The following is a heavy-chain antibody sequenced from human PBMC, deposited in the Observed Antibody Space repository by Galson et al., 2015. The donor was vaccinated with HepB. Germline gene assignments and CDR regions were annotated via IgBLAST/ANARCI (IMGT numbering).Heavy chain of an antibody. J-gene: IGHJ4*02. D-gene: IGHD3-3*01. V-gene: IGHV3-30*18. CDR2: ISYDGTNK. Sequence: SLRLSCAASGFTFSSYGMHWVRQAPGKGLEWVAVISYDGTNKYYADSVKGRFTISRDNSKNTLYLQMNSLRAEDTAVYYCAKDSVGFDFWSGPYLDYWGQGTLVTVSS. CDR3: AKDSVGFDFWSGPYLDY. CDR1: GFTFSSYG.